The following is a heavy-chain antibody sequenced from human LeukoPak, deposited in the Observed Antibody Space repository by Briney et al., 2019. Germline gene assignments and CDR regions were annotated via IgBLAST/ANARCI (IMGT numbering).Heavy chain of an antibody. Sequence: PSETLSLTRAVSGYSISSSSYWGWIRQPPGMRLEWIGSIYHSGSTHYNPSLRSRVTISVETSKNQFSLKLSSVTAADTAVYCTSGYFDYWGQGALVTVSS. D-gene: IGHD3-10*01. V-gene: IGHV4-38-2*01. J-gene: IGHJ4*02. CDR3: SGYFDY. CDR2: IYHSGST. CDR1: GYSISSSSY.